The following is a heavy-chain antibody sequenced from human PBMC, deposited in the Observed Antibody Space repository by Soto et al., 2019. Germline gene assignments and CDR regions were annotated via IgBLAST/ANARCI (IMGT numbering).Heavy chain of an antibody. V-gene: IGHV1-18*01. D-gene: IGHD2-15*01. CDR2: ISAYNGNT. CDR1: GYTFTSYG. CDR3: ARGDFCSGGSCYLGQTTSLQFDY. J-gene: IGHJ4*02. Sequence: GASVKVSCKASGYTFTSYGISWVRQAPGQRLERMGWISAYNGNTNYAQKLQGRVTMTTDTSTSTAYMELRSLRSDDTAVYYCARGDFCSGGSCYLGQTTSLQFDYWGQGTLVTVSS.